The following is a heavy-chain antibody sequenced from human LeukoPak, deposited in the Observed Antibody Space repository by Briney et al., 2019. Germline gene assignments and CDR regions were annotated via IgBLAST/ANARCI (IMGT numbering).Heavy chain of an antibody. V-gene: IGHV3-66*01. CDR3: ARSLPIAAAEGDAFDI. CDR2: IYSGGST. D-gene: IGHD6-13*01. Sequence: GGSLRLSCAASGFTVSSNYMSWVRQAPGKGLEWVSVIYSGGSTYYADSVKGRFTTSRDNSKNTLYLQMNSLRAEDTAVYYCARSLPIAAAEGDAFDIWGQGTMVTVSS. CDR1: GFTVSSNY. J-gene: IGHJ3*02.